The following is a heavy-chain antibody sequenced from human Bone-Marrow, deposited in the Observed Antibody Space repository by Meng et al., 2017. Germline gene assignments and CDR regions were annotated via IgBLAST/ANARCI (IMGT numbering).Heavy chain of an antibody. D-gene: IGHD3-22*01. CDR2: ISGSGGST. J-gene: IGHJ4*02. CDR1: GFTVSSNY. Sequence: GESLKISCAASGFTVSSNYMSWVRQAPGKGLEWVPAISGSGGSTYYADSVKGRFTISRDNSKNTLYLQMNSLRAEDTAVYYCAKETYYYDSSGYYWGLFDYWGQGTLVTVSS. CDR3: AKETYYYDSSGYYWGLFDY. V-gene: IGHV3-23*01.